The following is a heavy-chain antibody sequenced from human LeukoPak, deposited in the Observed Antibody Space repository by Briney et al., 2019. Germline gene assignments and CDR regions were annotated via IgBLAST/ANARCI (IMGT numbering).Heavy chain of an antibody. V-gene: IGHV3-11*06. D-gene: IGHD3-22*01. CDR2: ISSSSSYT. CDR3: ARVGYDAFDI. CDR1: GFTFSDYY. Sequence: GGSLRLSCAASGFTFSDYYMSWIRQAPGKGLKWVSYISSSSSYTNYADSVKGRFTISRDNAKNSLYLQMNSLRAEDTAVYYCARVGYDAFDIWGQWSMVTVSS. J-gene: IGHJ3*02.